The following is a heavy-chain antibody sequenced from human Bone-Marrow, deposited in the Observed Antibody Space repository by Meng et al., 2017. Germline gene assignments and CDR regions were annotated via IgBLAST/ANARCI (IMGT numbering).Heavy chain of an antibody. Sequence: GESLKISCAASGFTVSSNYMSLVRQAPGKGLEWVSVIYSGGSTYYADSVKGRFTISRDNSKNTLYLQMNSLRAEDTAVYYCARIIYDSLAFDIWGQGTMVTVSS. CDR1: GFTVSSNY. CDR3: ARIIYDSLAFDI. J-gene: IGHJ3*02. CDR2: IYSGGST. V-gene: IGHV3-66*02. D-gene: IGHD3-22*01.